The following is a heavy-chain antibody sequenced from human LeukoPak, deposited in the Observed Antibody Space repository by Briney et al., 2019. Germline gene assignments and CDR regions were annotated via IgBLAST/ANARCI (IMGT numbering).Heavy chain of an antibody. Sequence: GGSLRLSCAASGFTFSSYAMSWVRQAPRKGLEWVSAISGSGGSTYYADSVKGRFPISRDNSKNMLYLQMSSLRAEDTAVYYCAKDIAAAKPYYFDYWRQGSLVTASS. CDR1: GFTFSSYA. D-gene: IGHD6-13*01. J-gene: IGHJ4*02. CDR2: ISGSGGST. V-gene: IGHV3-23*01. CDR3: AKDIAAAKPYYFDY.